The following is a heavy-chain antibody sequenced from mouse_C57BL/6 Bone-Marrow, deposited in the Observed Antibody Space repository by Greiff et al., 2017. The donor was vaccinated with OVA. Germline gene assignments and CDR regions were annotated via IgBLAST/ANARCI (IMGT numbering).Heavy chain of an antibody. J-gene: IGHJ2*01. D-gene: IGHD2-5*01. CDR2: IYPGSGST. V-gene: IGHV1-55*01. Sequence: QVQLKQPGAELVKPGASVKMSCKASGYTFTSYWITWVKQRPGQGLEWIGDIYPGSGSTNYNEKFKSKATLTVDTSSSTAYMQLSSLTSEDSAVYYCARFYSNYVGVDYWGQGTTLTVSS. CDR1: GYTFTSYW. CDR3: ARFYSNYVGVDY.